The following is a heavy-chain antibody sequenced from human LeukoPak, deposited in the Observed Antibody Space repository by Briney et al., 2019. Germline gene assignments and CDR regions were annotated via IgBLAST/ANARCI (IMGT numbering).Heavy chain of an antibody. CDR2: IRYNGNNQ. J-gene: IGHJ6*03. CDR3: AKDSAFYYIDV. D-gene: IGHD3-10*01. V-gene: IGHV3-30*02. Sequence: GGSLRLSCAASGFTFNNYGMHWVRQAPGKGLEWVAFIRYNGNNQYYADSVKGRFTISRDNSKNTLYLQMNSLKGDDTAVYYCAKDSAFYYIDVWGKGTTVVISS. CDR1: GFTFNNYG.